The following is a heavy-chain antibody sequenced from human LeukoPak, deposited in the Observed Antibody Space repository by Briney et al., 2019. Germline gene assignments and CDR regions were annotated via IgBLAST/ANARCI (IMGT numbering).Heavy chain of an antibody. CDR3: ARGRVQLERSKPNWFDP. D-gene: IGHD1-1*01. CDR2: IYYGGST. CDR1: GGSISSYY. J-gene: IGHJ5*02. Sequence: PSETLSLTCTVSGGSISSYYWSWIRQPPGKGLEWIGYIYYGGSTNYNPSLKSRVTISVDTSKNQFSLKLSSVTAADTAVYYCARGRVQLERSKPNWFDPWGQGTLVTVSS. V-gene: IGHV4-59*01.